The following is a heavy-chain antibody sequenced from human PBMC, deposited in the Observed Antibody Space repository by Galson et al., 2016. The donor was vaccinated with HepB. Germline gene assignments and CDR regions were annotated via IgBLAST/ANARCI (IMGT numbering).Heavy chain of an antibody. CDR1: GYTFLRHH. CDR3: VPAAVDFEIGSPGDS. J-gene: IGHJ5*01. D-gene: IGHD6-19*01. CDR2: INPSGGDT. V-gene: IGHV1-46*01. Sequence: SCKASGYTFLRHHMHLVRQAPGQGLEWMGMINPSGGDTNYVQEFQGRITLTTDTSTGTVYLELSSLKFEDTDMYYCVPAAVDFEIGSPGDSWGQGSLVIVSS.